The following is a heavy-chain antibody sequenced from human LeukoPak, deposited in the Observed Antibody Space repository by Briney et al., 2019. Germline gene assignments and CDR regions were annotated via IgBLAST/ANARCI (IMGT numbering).Heavy chain of an antibody. V-gene: IGHV3-23*01. CDR3: AKFRQGILTGYSDY. Sequence: AGSLRLFCAASGFTFSSCAMSWVRQAPGKGLEWVSAISGSGGSTYYADSVKGRFTISRDNSKNTLYLQMNSLRAEDTAVYYCAKFRQGILTGYSDYWGQGTLVTVSS. D-gene: IGHD3-9*01. J-gene: IGHJ4*02. CDR1: GFTFSSCA. CDR2: ISGSGGST.